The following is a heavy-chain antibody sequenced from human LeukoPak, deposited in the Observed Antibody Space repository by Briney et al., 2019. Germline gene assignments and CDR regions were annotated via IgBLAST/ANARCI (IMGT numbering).Heavy chain of an antibody. CDR2: ISYDGSNK. D-gene: IGHD6-19*01. CDR1: GFTFSSYG. CDR3: AKPLIAGYSSGWYDFDY. Sequence: GRSLRLSCAASGFTFSSYGMHWVRQAPGKGLEWVAVISYDGSNKYYADSVKGRFTISRDNSKNTLYLQMNSLRAEDTAVYYCAKPLIAGYSSGWYDFDYWGQGTLVTVSS. J-gene: IGHJ4*02. V-gene: IGHV3-30*18.